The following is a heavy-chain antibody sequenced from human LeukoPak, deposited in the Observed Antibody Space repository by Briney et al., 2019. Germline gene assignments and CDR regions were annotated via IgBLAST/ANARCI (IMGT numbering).Heavy chain of an antibody. CDR1: GYTFTSYG. D-gene: IGHD6-19*01. V-gene: IGHV1-18*01. J-gene: IGHJ4*02. Sequence: GASVKVSCKASGYTFTSYGISWVRQAPGQGPEWMGWISAYNGTTNYAQKLQGRVTMTTDASTSTAYMEMRSLRSEDTAVYYCAREPLTASYSSCWYVYWGQGTLVTVSS. CDR2: ISAYNGTT. CDR3: AREPLTASYSSCWYVY.